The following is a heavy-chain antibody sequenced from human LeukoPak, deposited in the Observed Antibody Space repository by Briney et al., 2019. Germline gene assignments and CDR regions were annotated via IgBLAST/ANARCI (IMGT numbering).Heavy chain of an antibody. CDR1: GGTFSSYA. V-gene: IGHV1-69*13. Sequence: SVKVSRKASGGTFSSYAISWVRQAPGQGLEWMGGIIPIFGTANYAQKFQGRVTITADESTSTAYMELSSLRSEDTAVYYCATGRNSGSYEYWGQGTLVTVSS. D-gene: IGHD1-26*01. CDR2: IIPIFGTA. CDR3: ATGRNSGSYEY. J-gene: IGHJ4*02.